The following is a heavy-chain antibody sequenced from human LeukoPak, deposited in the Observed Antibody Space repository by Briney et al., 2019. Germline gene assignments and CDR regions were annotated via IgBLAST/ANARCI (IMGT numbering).Heavy chain of an antibody. J-gene: IGHJ4*02. D-gene: IGHD1-14*01. Sequence: GGALRLSCAASGCTFSSYWMSWVRQAPGKGVELVANINQDGSEKYYVGSVKGRFTIPRDHAKNSLYLQMNRLRAEDTAVYYCARNQRRLDYWGQGTLVTVSS. CDR1: GCTFSSYW. V-gene: IGHV3-7*01. CDR3: ARNQRRLDY. CDR2: INQDGSEK.